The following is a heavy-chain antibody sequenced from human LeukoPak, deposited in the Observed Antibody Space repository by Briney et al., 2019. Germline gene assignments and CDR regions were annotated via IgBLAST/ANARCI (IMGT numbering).Heavy chain of an antibody. Sequence: ASVKVSCKASGYTFTGYYMHWVRQAPGQGLEWMGWINPNSGGTNYAQKFQGRVTMTRDTSISTAYMELSRLRSDDTAAYYCARGEYSSALLDYWGQGTLVTVSS. CDR3: ARGEYSSALLDY. V-gene: IGHV1-2*02. J-gene: IGHJ4*02. D-gene: IGHD6-19*01. CDR2: INPNSGGT. CDR1: GYTFTGYY.